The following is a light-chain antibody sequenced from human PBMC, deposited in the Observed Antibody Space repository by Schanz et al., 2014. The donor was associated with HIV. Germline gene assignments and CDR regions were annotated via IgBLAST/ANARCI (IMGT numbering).Light chain of an antibody. CDR1: SSDVGAYNF. V-gene: IGLV2-14*03. Sequence: QSALTQPASVSGSPGQSVTISCIGTSSDVGAYNFLSWYRQDPGKAPKLRIYDVSNRPSGVSNRFSGSKSGNTASLTISGLQAEDEADYYCSSYTGNNNGVFGGGTKLTVL. J-gene: IGLJ3*02. CDR3: SSYTGNNNGV. CDR2: DVS.